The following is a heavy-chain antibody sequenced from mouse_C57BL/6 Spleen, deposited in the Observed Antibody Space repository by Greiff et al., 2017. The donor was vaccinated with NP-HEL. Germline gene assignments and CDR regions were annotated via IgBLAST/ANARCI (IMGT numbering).Heavy chain of an antibody. V-gene: IGHV1-82*01. D-gene: IGHD1-1*01. Sequence: VQLQQSGPELVKPGASVKISCKASGYAFSSSWMNWVKQRPGKGLEWIGRIYPGDGDTNYNGKFKGKATLTADKSSSTAYMQLSSLTSEDSAVYFCARPGSSYGSYYFDYWGQGTTLTVSS. J-gene: IGHJ2*01. CDR2: IYPGDGDT. CDR3: ARPGSSYGSYYFDY. CDR1: GYAFSSSW.